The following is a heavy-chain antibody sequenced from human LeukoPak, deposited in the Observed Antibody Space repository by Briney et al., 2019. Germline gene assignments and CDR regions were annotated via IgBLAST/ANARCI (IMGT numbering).Heavy chain of an antibody. CDR1: GYTLTGYY. J-gene: IGHJ3*02. CDR2: INPNSGGT. V-gene: IGHV1-2*02. Sequence: GASVKVSCKASGYTLTGYYMHWVRQAPGQGLEWMGWINPNSGGTNYAQKFQGRVTMTRDTSISTAYMELSRLRSDDTAVYYCARAIRITIFGVVIGAFDIWGQGTMVTVSS. D-gene: IGHD3-3*01. CDR3: ARAIRITIFGVVIGAFDI.